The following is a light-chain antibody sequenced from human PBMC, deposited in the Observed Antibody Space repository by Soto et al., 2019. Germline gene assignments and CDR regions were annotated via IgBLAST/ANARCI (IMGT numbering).Light chain of an antibody. CDR1: QSLSKS. Sequence: EIVLTQSPATLSLSPGERATLSCRASQSLSKSLVWYQQKPGQAPRLLIDGASNRATGIPARFSGSGSGTDLNLTISRLEPEDFAVYFCQKRSSWPLTFGGGTKVDIK. CDR3: QKRSSWPLT. J-gene: IGKJ4*02. CDR2: GAS. V-gene: IGKV3-11*01.